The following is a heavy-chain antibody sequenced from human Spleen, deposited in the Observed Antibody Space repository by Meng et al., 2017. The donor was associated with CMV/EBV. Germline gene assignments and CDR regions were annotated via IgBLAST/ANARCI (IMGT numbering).Heavy chain of an antibody. J-gene: IGHJ4*02. V-gene: IGHV1-18*01. CDR3: ARSIVGATPNFDY. D-gene: IGHD1-26*01. CDR2: ITVYNGKT. CDR1: GYTFPSYD. Sequence: CKASGYTFPSYDINWVRQVPGQGLEWMGWITVYNGKTNYAQNLQGRVTVTADTSTSTAYMELRSLRSDDTAVYYCARSIVGATPNFDYWGQGTLVTVSS.